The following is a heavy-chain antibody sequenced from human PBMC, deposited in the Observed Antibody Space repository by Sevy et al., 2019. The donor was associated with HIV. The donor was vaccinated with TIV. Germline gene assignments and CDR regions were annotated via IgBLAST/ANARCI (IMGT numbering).Heavy chain of an antibody. CDR1: GYTFTSYG. J-gene: IGHJ3*02. Sequence: ASVKVSCKASGYTFTSYGISSVRQAPGQGLEWMGWISAYNGNTNYAQKLQGRVTMTTDTSTSTAYMELRSLRADDTAVYYCARARFVTMVRGVAHAFDIWGQRTMVTVSS. CDR2: ISAYNGNT. CDR3: ARARFVTMVRGVAHAFDI. D-gene: IGHD3-10*01. V-gene: IGHV1-18*01.